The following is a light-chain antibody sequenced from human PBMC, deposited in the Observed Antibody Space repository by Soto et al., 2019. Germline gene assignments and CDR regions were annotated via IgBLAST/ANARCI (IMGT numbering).Light chain of an antibody. V-gene: IGKV3-20*01. CDR1: QSVGSN. CDR3: QQYGSSPLT. Sequence: EIVMTQSPATLSVSPGERVTLSCRASQSVGSNLAWYQQKPGQAPRVLIYDASSRATGIPDRFSGSGSGTDFTLTISRLEPEDFAVYYCQQYGSSPLTFGGGTKVDI. CDR2: DAS. J-gene: IGKJ4*01.